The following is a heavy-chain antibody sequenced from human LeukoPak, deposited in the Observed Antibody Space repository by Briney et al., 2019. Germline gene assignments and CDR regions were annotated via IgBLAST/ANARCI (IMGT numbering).Heavy chain of an antibody. CDR2: ISGSGGST. CDR1: GFTFSSYA. J-gene: IGHJ4*02. D-gene: IGHD3-22*01. Sequence: GGSLRLSCAASGFTFSSYAMSWVRQAPGEGLEWVSAISGSGGSTYYADSVKGRFTISRDNSKNTLYLQMNSLRAEDTAVHYCAKDFHSSGYYFEFWTFDYWGQGTLVTVSS. V-gene: IGHV3-23*01. CDR3: AKDFHSSGYYFEFWTFDY.